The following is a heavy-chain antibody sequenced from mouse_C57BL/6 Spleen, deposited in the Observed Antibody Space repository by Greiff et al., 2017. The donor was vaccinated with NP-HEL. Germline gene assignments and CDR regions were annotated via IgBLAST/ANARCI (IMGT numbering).Heavy chain of an antibody. CDR1: GYTFTDYN. D-gene: IGHD4-1*01. CDR3: ARSVTGTDFDY. CDR2: INPNNGGT. V-gene: IGHV1-22*01. Sequence: EVQLQQSGPELVKPGASVKMSCTASGYTFTDYNMHWVKQSHGKSLEWIGYINPNNGGTSYNQKFKGKATLTVNKSSSTAYMELRSLTSEDSAVYYCARSVTGTDFDYWGQGTTLTVSS. J-gene: IGHJ2*01.